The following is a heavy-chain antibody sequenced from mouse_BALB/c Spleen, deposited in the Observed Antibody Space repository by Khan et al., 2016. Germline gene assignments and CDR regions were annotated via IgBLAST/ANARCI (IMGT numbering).Heavy chain of an antibody. D-gene: IGHD2-2*01. V-gene: IGHV9-2-1*01. CDR3: TMFYVYGGY. CDR1: GYTFTDYS. Sequence: QIQLVQSGPELKKPGETVKISCKASGYTFTDYSMHWVKQTPGKGLKWLGWINTETVEPAYADDFKGRFAFSLETSANTAYLQINNLKNEDTATYFCTMFYVYGGYWGQGTTLTVSS. J-gene: IGHJ2*01. CDR2: INTETVEP.